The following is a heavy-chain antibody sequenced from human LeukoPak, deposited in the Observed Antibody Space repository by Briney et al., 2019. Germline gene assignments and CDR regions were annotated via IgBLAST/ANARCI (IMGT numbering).Heavy chain of an antibody. CDR3: ARRPLYCGGDCYILDY. Sequence: PGGSLRLSCAASGFTFSSYSMNWVRQAPGKGLEWVSSISSSSSCIYYADSVKGRFTISRDNAKNSLYLQMNSLRAEDTAVYYCARRPLYCGGDCYILDYWGQGTLVTVSS. CDR2: ISSSSSCI. D-gene: IGHD2-21*02. CDR1: GFTFSSYS. V-gene: IGHV3-21*01. J-gene: IGHJ4*02.